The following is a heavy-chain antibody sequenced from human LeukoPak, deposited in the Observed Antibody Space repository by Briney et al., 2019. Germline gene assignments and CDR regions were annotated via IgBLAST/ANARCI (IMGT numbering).Heavy chain of an antibody. J-gene: IGHJ4*02. V-gene: IGHV4-59*01. CDR2: IYYSGST. Sequence: SETLSLTCTVSGGSISSYYWSWIRQPPGKGLEWIGYIYYSGSTNYNPSLKSRVTISVDTSKNQFSLKLSSVTAADTAVYYCARGKIGYSYGYLDYWGQGTLVTVSS. CDR3: ARGKIGYSYGYLDY. CDR1: GGSISSYY. D-gene: IGHD5-18*01.